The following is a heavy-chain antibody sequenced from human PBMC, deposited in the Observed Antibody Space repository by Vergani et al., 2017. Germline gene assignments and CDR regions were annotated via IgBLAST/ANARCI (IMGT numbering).Heavy chain of an antibody. Sequence: EVQMVESGGGLVKPGGSLRLSCVASGFTFSTYDMHWVRQATGKGLEWLGHIRRRSEHYATAYGPSLIGRATISRDDSTNTAYLQLSSLGTDDTAIYFCSAQTQSCHDYWGQGTLVAVSS. J-gene: IGHJ4*02. CDR1: GFTFSTYD. V-gene: IGHV3-73*01. CDR3: SAQTQSCHDY. CDR2: IRRRSEHYAT. D-gene: IGHD3-10*01.